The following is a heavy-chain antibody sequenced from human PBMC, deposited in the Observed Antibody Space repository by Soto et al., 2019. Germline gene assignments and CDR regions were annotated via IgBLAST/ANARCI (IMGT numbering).Heavy chain of an antibody. CDR2: ISGSGGST. V-gene: IGHV3-23*01. CDR1: GFTFSSYA. Sequence: EVQLFESGGGLVQPGGSLRLSCAASGFTFSSYAMSWVRQAPGKGLEWVSAISGSGGSTYYADSVKDRFTISRDNSKNTLYLQMNSLRGEDTAVYYCAKDKGSGSYPTYYYYYGMDVWGQGTTVTVSS. J-gene: IGHJ6*02. CDR3: AKDKGSGSYPTYYYYYGMDV. D-gene: IGHD1-26*01.